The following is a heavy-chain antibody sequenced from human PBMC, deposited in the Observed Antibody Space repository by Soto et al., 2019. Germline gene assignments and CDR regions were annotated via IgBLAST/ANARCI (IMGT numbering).Heavy chain of an antibody. CDR3: ARHPSDFWFDP. J-gene: IGHJ5*02. D-gene: IGHD2-21*02. CDR2: LYYSTVT. Sequence: PSETLSLTCTVSGGPVSNVHYYWSWVRQAPGKGLEWIASLYYSTVTYYNPSLKSRVSISVDTARIQFSLTLRSVTAEDTAVYYCARHPSDFWFDPWGQGTLVTVSS. CDR1: GGPVSNVHYY. V-gene: IGHV4-39*01.